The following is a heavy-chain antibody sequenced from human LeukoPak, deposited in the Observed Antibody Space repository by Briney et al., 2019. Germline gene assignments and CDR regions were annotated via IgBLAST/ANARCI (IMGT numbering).Heavy chain of an antibody. J-gene: IGHJ4*02. Sequence: SQTLSLTCTVSGGSISSYYWSWIRQPPGKGLEWIGYIYYSGSINYNPSLKSRVTISVDTSKNQFSLKLSSVTAADTAVYYCARHSPIVVSNYFDYWGQGTLVTVSS. CDR2: IYYSGSI. V-gene: IGHV4-59*08. CDR1: GGSISSYY. CDR3: ARHSPIVVSNYFDY. D-gene: IGHD3-22*01.